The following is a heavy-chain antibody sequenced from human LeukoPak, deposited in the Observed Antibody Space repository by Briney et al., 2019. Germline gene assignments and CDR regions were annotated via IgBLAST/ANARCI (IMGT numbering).Heavy chain of an antibody. V-gene: IGHV3-48*01. CDR3: AADRHWVFDY. J-gene: IGHJ4*02. CDR2: ITGSSSTI. CDR1: GFTLSSYS. D-gene: IGHD3-16*01. Sequence: PGGSLRLSCAASGFTLSSYSMNWVRQAPGKGLEWVSYITGSSSTISYADSVKGRFTISRDNARNSLYLQMNSLRAEDTAVYYCAADRHWVFDYWGQGTLVTVSS.